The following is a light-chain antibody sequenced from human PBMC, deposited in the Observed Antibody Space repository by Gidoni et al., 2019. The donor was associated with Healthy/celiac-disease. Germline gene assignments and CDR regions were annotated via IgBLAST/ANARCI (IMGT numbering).Light chain of an antibody. CDR1: QSISSW. CDR2: KAS. J-gene: IGKJ1*01. Sequence: DIQMTQSPSTLSASVGDRVTITCRASQSISSWLAWYQQKPGKAPKLLIYKASSLESGVPSRFSSSGSGTEFTLTISSLQPDDFATYYCQQYNSYPTFXXXTKVEIK. V-gene: IGKV1-5*03. CDR3: QQYNSYPT.